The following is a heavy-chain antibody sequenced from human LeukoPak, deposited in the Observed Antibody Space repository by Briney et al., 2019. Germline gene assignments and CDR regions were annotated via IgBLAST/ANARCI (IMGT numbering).Heavy chain of an antibody. V-gene: IGHV4-34*01. Sequence: PSETLSLTCAVYGGSFSGYYWSWIRQPPGKGLEWIGEINHSGSTNYNPSLKSRVTISVDTSKNQSSLKLSSVTAADTAVYYCARAVPAAILGWFDPWGQGTLVTVSS. CDR2: INHSGST. D-gene: IGHD2-2*02. CDR1: GGSFSGYY. J-gene: IGHJ5*02. CDR3: ARAVPAAILGWFDP.